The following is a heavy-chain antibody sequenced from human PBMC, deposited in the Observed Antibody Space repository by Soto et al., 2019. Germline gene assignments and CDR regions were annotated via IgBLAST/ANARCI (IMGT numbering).Heavy chain of an antibody. V-gene: IGHV1-69*12. CDR2: IIPIFGTG. J-gene: IGHJ5*02. Sequence: QVQLVQSGAEVKKPGSSVKVSCKASGGTFSTYGISWVRQAPGQGLEWMGGIIPIFGTGNYAQKFQGRVTITADESTSTAYMELSSLRSEDTAVYYCARVEEIVGATGWFDPWGQGTLVTVSS. CDR3: ARVEEIVGATGWFDP. CDR1: GGTFSTYG. D-gene: IGHD1-26*01.